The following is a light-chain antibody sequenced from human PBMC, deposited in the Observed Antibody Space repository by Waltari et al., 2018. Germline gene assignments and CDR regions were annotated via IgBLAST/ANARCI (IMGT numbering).Light chain of an antibody. CDR3: MQALQTLPT. CDR1: QSLLHSNGYNY. V-gene: IGKV2-28*01. CDR2: LGS. J-gene: IGKJ2*01. Sequence: DIVMTQSPLSLSVTPGEPASISCRSSQSLLHSNGYNYLDWYLQKPGQSPQLLIYLGSNRASGVPDRFSGSGSGTDFTLKISRVEAEDVGVYYCMQALQTLPTFGQGTKLEIK.